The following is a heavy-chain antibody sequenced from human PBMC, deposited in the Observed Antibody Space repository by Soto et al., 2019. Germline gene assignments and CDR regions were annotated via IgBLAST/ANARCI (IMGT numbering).Heavy chain of an antibody. V-gene: IGHV3-11*01. CDR1: GFTFSDYY. J-gene: IGHJ6*02. CDR3: ARHRYYEGSVPGYGMDV. CDR2: ISSGGSFI. D-gene: IGHD3-16*01. Sequence: QVQLVESGGGLVKPGGSLRLSCAASGFTFSDYYMSWIRQAPGKGLEYISYISSGGSFIYYADSVKGRFTISRDTAKTSLYLQMNSRRAEDTALYYCARHRYYEGSVPGYGMDVWGQGTTVTVSS.